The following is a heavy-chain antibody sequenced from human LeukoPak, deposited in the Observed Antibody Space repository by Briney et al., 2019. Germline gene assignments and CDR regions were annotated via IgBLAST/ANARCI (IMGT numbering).Heavy chain of an antibody. D-gene: IGHD3-10*01. V-gene: IGHV4-34*01. Sequence: SETLSLTCAVYGGSFSGYYWSWIRQPPGKGLEWIGEINHSGSTNYNPSLKSRVTISVDTSKNQFSLKLSSVTAAHTAVYYCARTTMVRGTYYMDVWGKGTTVTISS. CDR1: GGSFSGYY. CDR2: INHSGST. CDR3: ARTTMVRGTYYMDV. J-gene: IGHJ6*03.